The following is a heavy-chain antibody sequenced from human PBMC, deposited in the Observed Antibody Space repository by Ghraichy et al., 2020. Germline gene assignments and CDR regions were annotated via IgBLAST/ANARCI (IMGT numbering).Heavy chain of an antibody. Sequence: GGSLRLSCAASTFTFSNAWLTWVRQAPGKGLEWVGRIKSKTDGETIDYAAPVKGRFTISRDDSKNTMYLQMNGLQTEDTAVYYCTTDSISTSGVVILEGGYWGQGTLVTVSS. CDR2: IKSKTDGETI. J-gene: IGHJ4*02. CDR3: TTDSISTSGVVILEGGY. CDR1: TFTFSNAW. V-gene: IGHV3-15*01. D-gene: IGHD3-3*01.